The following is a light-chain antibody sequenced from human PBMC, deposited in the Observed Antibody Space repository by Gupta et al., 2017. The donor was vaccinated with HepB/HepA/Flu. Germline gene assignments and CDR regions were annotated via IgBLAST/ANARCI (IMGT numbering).Light chain of an antibody. J-gene: IGLJ3*02. V-gene: IGLV4-69*01. CDR2: VDSDGSH. Sequence: QLVLTLSPSASASLGASVKLTCALSSGHNNYAIAWHQQQPEKGPRDLIKVDSDGSHNKGGGIPDRFSGSSSGAERYLTISSLQAEDEADYYCQTWGTGIWVFGGGTKLTVL. CDR1: SGHNNYA. CDR3: QTWGTGIWV.